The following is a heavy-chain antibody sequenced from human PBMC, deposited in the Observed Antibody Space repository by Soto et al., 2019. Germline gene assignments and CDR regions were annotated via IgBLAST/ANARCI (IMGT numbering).Heavy chain of an antibody. CDR1: GGTFSSYA. V-gene: IGHV1-69*13. CDR2: IIPIFGTA. J-gene: IGHJ4*02. Sequence: ASVKVSCKASGGTFSSYAISWVRQAPGQGLEWMGGIIPIFGTANYAQKFQGRVTITADESTSTAYMELSSLRSEDTAVYYCASIVVVTAIPYYFDYWGQGTLVTVSS. D-gene: IGHD2-21*02. CDR3: ASIVVVTAIPYYFDY.